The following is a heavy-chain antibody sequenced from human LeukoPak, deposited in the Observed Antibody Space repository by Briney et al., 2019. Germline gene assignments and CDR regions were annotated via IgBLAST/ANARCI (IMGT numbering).Heavy chain of an antibody. V-gene: IGHV4-39*01. CDR1: GASLSGSNYY. CDR2: IYSSGST. D-gene: IGHD1-26*01. J-gene: IGHJ4*02. CDR3: AKSGGYGLIDY. Sequence: PSETLSLTCAVSGASLSGSNYYWGWIRQPRGKGLEWIGNIYSSGSTYYNASLQSRLTISIGTSKNKFSLRLNSVTAADTAMYYCAKSGGYGLIDYWGQGTRVTVSS.